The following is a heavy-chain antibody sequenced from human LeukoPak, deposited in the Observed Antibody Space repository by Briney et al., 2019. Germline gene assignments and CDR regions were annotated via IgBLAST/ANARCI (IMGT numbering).Heavy chain of an antibody. CDR2: MNPNSGNT. CDR3: ARLGWYCTGPRCEMNTYYGMYV. CDR1: GYTFSDYD. J-gene: IGHJ6*02. V-gene: IGHV1-8*01. Sequence: GASVKVSCKASGYTFSDYDIIWVRQATGQGLEWMGWMNPNSGNTGYAQKFQGRVTMTRNTSISTAYMELSSLRSEDTAVYYCARLGWYCTGPRCEMNTYYGMYVWGQGTTVTVSS. D-gene: IGHD2-8*02.